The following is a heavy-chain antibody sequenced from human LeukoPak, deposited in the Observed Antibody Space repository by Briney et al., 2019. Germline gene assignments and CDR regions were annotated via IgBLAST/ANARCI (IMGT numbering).Heavy chain of an antibody. CDR1: GGSISSSNYY. CDR2: IYYSGSS. CDR3: ARLLGSAYPTDY. J-gene: IGHJ4*02. V-gene: IGHV4-39*01. Sequence: PSETLSLTCTVSGGSISSSNYYWGWIRQPPEKGLEWIGTIYYSGSSYYNPSLKSRLTISVDTSKNQFSLKLSSVTTADTAVYYCARLLGSAYPTDYWGQGTLVTV. D-gene: IGHD3-3*01.